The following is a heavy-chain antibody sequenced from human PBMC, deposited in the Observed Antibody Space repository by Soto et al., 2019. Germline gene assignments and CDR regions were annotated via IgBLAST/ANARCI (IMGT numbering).Heavy chain of an antibody. D-gene: IGHD6-13*01. CDR2: IYSDGRT. V-gene: IGHV3-53*02. CDR3: ARCSGWYGQCYFDC. CDR1: GFIVSSSY. J-gene: IGHJ4*02. Sequence: DVQLVETGGGLIQPGGSLRLSCAASGFIVSSSYMRWVRQAPGKGLEWVSVIYSDGRTYYADSVKGRFTISRDNSKNTLYLQMNSLSAEDTAVYYWARCSGWYGQCYFDCWGQGTLVTVSS.